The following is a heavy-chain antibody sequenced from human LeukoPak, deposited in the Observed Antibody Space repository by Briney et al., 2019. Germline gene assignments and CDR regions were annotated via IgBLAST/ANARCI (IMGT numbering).Heavy chain of an antibody. V-gene: IGHV3-23*01. CDR3: AKVIVGATIPLFDY. D-gene: IGHD1-26*01. CDR2: IMVSVGST. CDR1: GFTFSRYA. Sequence: QPGGSLRLSCAPSGFTFSRYAMICVRQAPGKGREWVSAIMVSVGSTYYADPVKGRFTTSRDNSKNPRYLQRNSLRAEDTAVYYCAKVIVGATIPLFDYWGQGTLVTVSS. J-gene: IGHJ4*02.